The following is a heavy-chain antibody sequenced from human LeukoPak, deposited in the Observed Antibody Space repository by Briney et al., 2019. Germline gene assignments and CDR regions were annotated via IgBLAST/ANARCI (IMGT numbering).Heavy chain of an antibody. J-gene: IGHJ3*02. V-gene: IGHV3-33*01. CDR1: GFSFSIYG. CDR2: IWYDESNK. Sequence: GRSLRLSCAASGFSFSIYGMHWVRQAPGKGLEWVALIWYDESNKYYADSVKGRFTISRDNSKNTLYLQMNSLRAEDTAVYYCAREDMTTVTTRWAFDIWGQGSMVTVSS. CDR3: AREDMTTVTTRWAFDI. D-gene: IGHD4-17*01.